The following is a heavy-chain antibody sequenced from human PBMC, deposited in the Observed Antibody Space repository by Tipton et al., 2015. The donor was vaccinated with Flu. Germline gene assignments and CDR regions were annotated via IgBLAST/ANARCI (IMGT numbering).Heavy chain of an antibody. D-gene: IGHD6-13*01. V-gene: IGHV3-15*01. CDR1: GLTFSNPW. J-gene: IGHJ4*02. CDR2: IKGKGDGGTE. CDR3: VRAIAATGGY. Sequence: SLRLSCAASGLTFSNPWLAWVRQAPGMGLEWVARIKGKGDGGTEDYAAPVKGRFTISRDDSRNTLYLQMNSLRVEDTAVYYCVRAIAATGGYWGQGTLVTVSS.